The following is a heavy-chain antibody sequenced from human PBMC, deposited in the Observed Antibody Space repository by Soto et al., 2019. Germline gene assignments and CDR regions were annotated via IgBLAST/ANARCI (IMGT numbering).Heavy chain of an antibody. CDR2: IIPNSGGT. CDR1: GGTFTNHA. D-gene: IGHD2-2*01. V-gene: IGHV1-2*02. CDR3: ARDRRDIVVVPAAPSNWFDP. Sequence: QVPLVQSGAEVKMPGSSVQVSCKASGGTFTNHAISWVRQAPGQGLEWMGVIIPNSGGTNYAQKFQGRVTMTRDTSISTAYMELSRLRSDDTAVYYCARDRRDIVVVPAAPSNWFDPWGQGTLVTVSS. J-gene: IGHJ5*02.